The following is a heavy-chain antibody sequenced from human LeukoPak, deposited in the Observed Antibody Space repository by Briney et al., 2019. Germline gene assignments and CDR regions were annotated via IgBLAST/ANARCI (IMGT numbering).Heavy chain of an antibody. Sequence: PGRSLRLSCAASGFTFDDYAMHWVRQAPGKGLEWVSGISWNSGSIGYADSVKGRFTISRDNSKNTLYLQMNSLRAEDTAVYYCARWRYCSGGSCYSHFDYWGQGTLVTVSS. CDR1: GFTFDDYA. CDR3: ARWRYCSGGSCYSHFDY. D-gene: IGHD2-15*01. CDR2: ISWNSGSI. J-gene: IGHJ4*02. V-gene: IGHV3-9*01.